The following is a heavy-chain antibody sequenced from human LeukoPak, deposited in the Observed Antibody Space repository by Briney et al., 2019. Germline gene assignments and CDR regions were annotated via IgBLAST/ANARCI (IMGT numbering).Heavy chain of an antibody. J-gene: IGHJ4*02. D-gene: IGHD6-6*01. V-gene: IGHV1-69*01. CDR3: ARNPYSSSSGFFDY. Sequence: GGSLRLSCAASGFTFSSYAISWVRQAPGQGLEWMGGIIPIFGTANYAQKFQGRVTITADESTSTAYMELSSLRSEDTAVYYCARNPYSSSSGFFDYWGQGTLVTVSS. CDR2: IIPIFGTA. CDR1: GFTFSSYA.